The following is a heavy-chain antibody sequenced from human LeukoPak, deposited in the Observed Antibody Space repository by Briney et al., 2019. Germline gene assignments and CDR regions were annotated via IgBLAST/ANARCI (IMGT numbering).Heavy chain of an antibody. V-gene: IGHV3-21*01. D-gene: IGHD5-18*01. CDR2: ISSSSSYI. CDR1: GFTFSSYS. Sequence: GGSLRLSCAASGFTFSSYSMNWVRQAPGKGLEWVSSISSSSSYIYYADSVKGRFTISRDNSKDTLYLQMNSLRAEDTAVYYCARDRSYGFSGDFDYWGQGTLVTVSS. J-gene: IGHJ4*02. CDR3: ARDRSYGFSGDFDY.